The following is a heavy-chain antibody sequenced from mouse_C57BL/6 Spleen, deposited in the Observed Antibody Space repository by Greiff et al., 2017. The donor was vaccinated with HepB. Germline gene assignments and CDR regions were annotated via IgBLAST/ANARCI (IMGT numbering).Heavy chain of an antibody. V-gene: IGHV1-82*01. J-gene: IGHJ3*01. CDR2: IYPGDGDT. Sequence: QVQLKESGPELVKPGASVKISCKASGYAFSSSWMNWVKQRPGKGLEWIGRIYPGDGDTNYNGKFKGKATLTADKSSSTAYMQLSSLTSEDSAVYFCARSPYGFAYWGQGTLVTVSA. CDR3: ARSPYGFAY. CDR1: GYAFSSSW. D-gene: IGHD1-1*01.